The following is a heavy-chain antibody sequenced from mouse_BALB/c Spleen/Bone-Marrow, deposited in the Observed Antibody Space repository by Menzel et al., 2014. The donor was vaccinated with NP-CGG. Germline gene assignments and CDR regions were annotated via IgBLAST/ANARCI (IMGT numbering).Heavy chain of an antibody. CDR3: TRRGSTMSYFDY. J-gene: IGHJ2*01. D-gene: IGHD2-4*01. V-gene: IGHV1-69*02. CDR2: IYPSDSYT. Sequence: QVQLQQSGAELVRPGASVKLSCKASGYTFTSYWINWVKQRPGQGLEWIGNIYPSDSYTNYNQKFKDKATLTVDKSSSTAYMQLSSPTSEDSAVYYCTRRGSTMSYFDYWDQGTTLTVSS. CDR1: GYTFTSYW.